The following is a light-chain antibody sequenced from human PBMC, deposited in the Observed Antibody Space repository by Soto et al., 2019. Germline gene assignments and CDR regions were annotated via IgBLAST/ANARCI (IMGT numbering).Light chain of an antibody. CDR2: KAS. CDR1: RSIGIW. Sequence: DIQMTQSPSTLSASVGDRVAISCRASRSIGIWLAWYQQKPGKAPKLLIYKASSLESGVPSRFGGSGSGTEFTLTISSLQPDHFATYHCQQYNDYSWTFGQGTKVEIK. CDR3: QQYNDYSWT. J-gene: IGKJ1*01. V-gene: IGKV1-5*03.